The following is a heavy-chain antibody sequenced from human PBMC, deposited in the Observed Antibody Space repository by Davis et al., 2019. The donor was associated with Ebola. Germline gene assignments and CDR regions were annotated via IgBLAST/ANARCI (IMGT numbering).Heavy chain of an antibody. J-gene: IGHJ4*02. V-gene: IGHV1-46*01. CDR3: ASGEFVDF. CDR2: INPSIGNT. Sequence: ASVKVSCKASGYTFTDFLMHWARQAPGQGLEWMGLINPSIGNTSLAQKFQGRVTLTRDTSTSTVHMDLSSLKSEDTAIYYCASGEFVDFWGQGTLVTVSS. D-gene: IGHD3-10*01. CDR1: GYTFTDFL.